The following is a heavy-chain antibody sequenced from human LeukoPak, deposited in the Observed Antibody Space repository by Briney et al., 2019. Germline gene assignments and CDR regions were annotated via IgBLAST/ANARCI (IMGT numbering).Heavy chain of an antibody. CDR2: IHISGST. CDR1: GGPIISGSYS. V-gene: IGHV4-61*02. Sequence: PSQTLSLTWTVSGGPIISGSYSWTWIRQHAGKGLEWIGRIHISGSTHYTPSLKSRVTISVDTSKNQFSLKLSSVTAADTAVYYCARADRSGYFGNVVAFDIWGQGTMVTVSS. J-gene: IGHJ3*02. D-gene: IGHD3-22*01. CDR3: ARADRSGYFGNVVAFDI.